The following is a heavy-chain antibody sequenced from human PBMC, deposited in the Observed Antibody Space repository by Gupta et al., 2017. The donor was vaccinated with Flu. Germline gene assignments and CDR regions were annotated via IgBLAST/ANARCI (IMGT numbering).Heavy chain of an antibody. CDR3: ARHYYDNSCVYLFDWLDP. J-gene: IGHJ5*02. D-gene: IGHD3-22*01. Sequence: IIWVRQAPGQGLEWMGWLSPNSGSTGYAQKFQGRVTMTRNTSINTAYMELSSLRSEDTAVYYCARHYYDNSCVYLFDWLDPWGQGTLVTVSS. V-gene: IGHV1-8*01. CDR2: LSPNSGST.